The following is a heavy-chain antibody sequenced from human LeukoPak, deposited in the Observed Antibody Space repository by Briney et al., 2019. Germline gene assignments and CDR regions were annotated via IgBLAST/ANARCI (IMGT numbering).Heavy chain of an antibody. V-gene: IGHV1-2*02. J-gene: IGHJ4*02. Sequence: ASVKGSCKAPGYNFTGFYMQWVGQAPGQGPGWMGWIKPKRGGTNYAQKFQGRVTMTRDTSISTAYMELSSLRSDDTAVYYCARGIVGATTGDWGQGILVTVSS. CDR1: GYNFTGFY. D-gene: IGHD1-26*01. CDR2: IKPKRGGT. CDR3: ARGIVGATTGD.